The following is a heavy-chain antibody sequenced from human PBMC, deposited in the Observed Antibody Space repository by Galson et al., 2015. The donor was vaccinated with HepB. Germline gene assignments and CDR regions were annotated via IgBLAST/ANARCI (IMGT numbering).Heavy chain of an antibody. J-gene: IGHJ4*02. CDR1: GFTFSSYW. CDR3: ARDIGEFPSNDY. V-gene: IGHV3-7*01. CDR2: IKQDGSEK. Sequence: ALRLSCAAAGFTFSSYWMSWIRQAPGKGLEWVANIKQDGSEKYYEDSVKGRFTISRDNAKNSLYLQMNSLRAEDTAVYYCARDIGEFPSNDYWGQGTLVTVSS. D-gene: IGHD3-3*01.